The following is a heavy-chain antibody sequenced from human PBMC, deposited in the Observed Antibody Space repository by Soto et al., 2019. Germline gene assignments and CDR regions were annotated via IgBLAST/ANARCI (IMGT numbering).Heavy chain of an antibody. CDR3: ARDPLYIAVAGTS. J-gene: IGHJ5*02. CDR2: IYSGGST. Sequence: EVQLVESGGGLVQPGGSLRLSCAASGFTVSSNYMSWVRQAPGKGLEWVSVIYSGGSTYYADSVKGRFTISRDNSKNTLYLHMNGLRAEDTAVYYCARDPLYIAVAGTSWGQGTLVTVSS. V-gene: IGHV3-66*01. D-gene: IGHD6-19*01. CDR1: GFTVSSNY.